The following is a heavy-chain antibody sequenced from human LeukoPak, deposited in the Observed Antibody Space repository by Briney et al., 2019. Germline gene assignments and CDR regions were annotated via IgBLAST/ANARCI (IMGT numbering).Heavy chain of an antibody. J-gene: IGHJ5*02. CDR2: IYYSGST. CDR3: ARGEGYPRTRMGATKQRSNWFDP. V-gene: IGHV4-59*01. CDR1: GGSISSYY. D-gene: IGHD1-26*01. Sequence: PSETLSLTCTVSGGSISSYYWSWIRQPPGKGLEWIGYIYYSGSTNYNPSLKSRVTISVDTSKNQFSLKLSSVTAADTAVYYCARGEGYPRTRMGATKQRSNWFDPWGQGTLVTVSS.